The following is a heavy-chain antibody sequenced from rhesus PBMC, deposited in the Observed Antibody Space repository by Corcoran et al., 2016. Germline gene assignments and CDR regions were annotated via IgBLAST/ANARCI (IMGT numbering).Heavy chain of an antibody. Sequence: QVQLVQSGAEVKKPGASVKLSCKASGYTFTSYSIKGGRQAPGQGLEWMGWINPSNGNTGYAQKFQGRVTMTRDTSTGTAYMELSSLRSEDTAVYYCARVSARYGLHSWGQGVVVTVSS. CDR1: GYTFTSYS. J-gene: IGHJ6*01. CDR2: INPSNGNT. CDR3: ARVSARYGLHS. V-gene: IGHV1-200*01.